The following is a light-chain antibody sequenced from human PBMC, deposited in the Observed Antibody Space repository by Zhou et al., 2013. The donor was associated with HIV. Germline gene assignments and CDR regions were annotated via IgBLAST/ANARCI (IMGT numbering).Light chain of an antibody. CDR2: GAS. Sequence: DIVLTQSPGTLSLSPGERATLSCRSSLNISNGHLAWYQQKHGQAPRLLIYGASRRATGVPDRFGGGGSGTDFTLTITSLEPEDFAVYYCQRYGDSPALSFGGGTKLEIK. CDR1: LNISNGH. V-gene: IGKV3-20*01. CDR3: QRYGDSPALS. J-gene: IGKJ4*01.